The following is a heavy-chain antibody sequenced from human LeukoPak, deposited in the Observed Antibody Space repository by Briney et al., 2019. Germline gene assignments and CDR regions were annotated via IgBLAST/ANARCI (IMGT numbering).Heavy chain of an antibody. CDR1: EITFSSYA. V-gene: IGHV3-23*01. J-gene: IGHJ4*02. D-gene: IGHD6-13*01. CDR3: AKGDREEVAGGTGFDY. CDR2: ISGSGGTT. Sequence: GGSLRLSCAASEITFSSYAMSWVRQAPGKGLEWVSAISGSGGTTYYADSVKGRFTISRDNSKNMLYLQTNSLRAEDTAVYYCAKGDREEVAGGTGFDYWGQGTLVTVSS.